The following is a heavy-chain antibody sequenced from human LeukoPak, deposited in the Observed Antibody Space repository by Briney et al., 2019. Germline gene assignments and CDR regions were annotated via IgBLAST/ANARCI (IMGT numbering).Heavy chain of an antibody. V-gene: IGHV3-53*01. Sequence: GGSLRLSCTASGFTVSSNYMSWVRQAPGKGLEWVSVIYSGGSTYYADSVKGRFTISRDNSKNTLYLQMNSLRGEDTAVYYCVKGHRWLGAYYFDYWGQGTLVTVSS. CDR3: VKGHRWLGAYYFDY. D-gene: IGHD6-19*01. CDR1: GFTVSSNY. CDR2: IYSGGST. J-gene: IGHJ4*02.